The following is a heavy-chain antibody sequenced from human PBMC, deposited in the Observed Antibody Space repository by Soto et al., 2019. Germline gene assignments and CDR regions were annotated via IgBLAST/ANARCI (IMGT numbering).Heavy chain of an antibody. J-gene: IGHJ3*02. CDR1: GFTFSSYS. CDR3: ARDDVQKADAFDI. V-gene: IGHV3-21*01. CDR2: ISSSRSYI. D-gene: IGHD1-1*01. Sequence: EVQLVESGGGLVKPGGSLRLSCAASGFTFSSYSMNSVRQAPGKGLEWVSSISSSRSYIYYADSVKGRFTISRDNTKNTVYLQMNSLRAEDTAVYYCARDDVQKADAFDIWGQGTMVTVSS.